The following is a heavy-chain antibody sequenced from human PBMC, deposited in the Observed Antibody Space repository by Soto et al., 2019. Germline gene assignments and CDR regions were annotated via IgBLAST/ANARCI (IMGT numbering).Heavy chain of an antibody. CDR1: GFTFSSYG. CDR3: AAIRVHFDLAVAGPFDY. J-gene: IGHJ4*02. CDR2: IWYDGSNK. D-gene: IGHD6-19*01. Sequence: GGSLRLSCAASGFTFSSYGMHWVHQAPGRGLEWVAVIWYDGSNKYYADSVKGRFTISRDNSKNTLYLQMNSLRAEDTAVYYCAAIRVHFDLAVAGPFDYWGQGTLVTVSS. V-gene: IGHV3-33*01.